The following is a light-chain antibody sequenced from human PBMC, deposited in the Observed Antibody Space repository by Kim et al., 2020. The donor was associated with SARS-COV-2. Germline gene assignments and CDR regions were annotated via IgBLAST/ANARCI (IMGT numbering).Light chain of an antibody. CDR3: QQVNSFPLVT. Sequence: SVGDRVTITCRASQDIGGYLAWYQQKPGSAPKLLIYAASTLQSGVPSRFSGRGSGTDFTLTISSLQPEDLATYFCQQVNSFPLVTFGQVTRLEIK. CDR2: AAS. CDR1: QDIGGY. V-gene: IGKV1-9*01. J-gene: IGKJ5*01.